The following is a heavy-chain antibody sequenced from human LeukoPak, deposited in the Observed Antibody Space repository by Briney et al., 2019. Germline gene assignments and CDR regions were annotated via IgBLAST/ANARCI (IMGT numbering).Heavy chain of an antibody. CDR3: ARDKITMVRGVPLSKARDGMDV. Sequence: GGSLRLSCAASGFTFSDYYMSWIRRAPGKGLEWVSYISSSGSTIYYADSVKGRFTISRDNAKSSLYLQMNSLRAEDTAVYYCARDKITMVRGVPLSKARDGMDVWGQGTTVTVSS. CDR2: ISSSGSTI. CDR1: GFTFSDYY. D-gene: IGHD3-10*01. J-gene: IGHJ6*02. V-gene: IGHV3-11*01.